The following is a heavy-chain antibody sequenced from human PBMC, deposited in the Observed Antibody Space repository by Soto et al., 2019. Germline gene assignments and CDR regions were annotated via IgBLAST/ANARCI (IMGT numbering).Heavy chain of an antibody. CDR1: GGSISSGDYY. Sequence: QVQLQESGPGLVKPSQTLSLTCTVSGGSISSGDYYWSWIRQHPGKGLEWIGYIYYSGSTYYNPSLKSRDTISVDTSKNQFSLKLNSVTAADTAVYYCARWWSGSRQGFDPWGQGTLVTVSS. D-gene: IGHD3-3*01. J-gene: IGHJ5*02. V-gene: IGHV4-31*03. CDR2: IYYSGST. CDR3: ARWWSGSRQGFDP.